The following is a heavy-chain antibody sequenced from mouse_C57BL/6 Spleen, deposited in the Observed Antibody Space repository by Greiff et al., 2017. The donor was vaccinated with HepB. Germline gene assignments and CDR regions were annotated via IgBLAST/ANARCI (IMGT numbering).Heavy chain of an antibody. CDR1: GYSITSGYY. Sequence: DVKLQESGPGLVKPSQSLSLTCSVTGYSITSGYYWNWIRQFPGNKLEWMGYISYDGSNNYNPSLKNRISITRDTSKNQFFLKLNSVTTEDTATYYCARDGNYVAMDYWGQGTSVTVSS. J-gene: IGHJ4*01. CDR3: ARDGNYVAMDY. D-gene: IGHD2-1*01. CDR2: ISYDGSN. V-gene: IGHV3-6*01.